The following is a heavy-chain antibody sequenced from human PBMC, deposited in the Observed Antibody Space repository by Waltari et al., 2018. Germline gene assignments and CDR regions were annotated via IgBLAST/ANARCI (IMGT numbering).Heavy chain of an antibody. CDR3: ARRDYETKRFDP. Sequence: QVQLPESGPRLVAPSQTVPRACAVSGGLIRCGGYFWSWIRQRPGKGLEWIGHIFHTGTTYYNSSLKRLAVISVDKSTNQFCLRLSSVTAAGSAVYYCARRDYETKRFDPWGQGTLVSVSP. CDR1: GGLIRCGGYF. J-gene: IGHJ5*02. CDR2: IFHTGTT. V-gene: IGHV4-31*01. D-gene: IGHD3-16*01.